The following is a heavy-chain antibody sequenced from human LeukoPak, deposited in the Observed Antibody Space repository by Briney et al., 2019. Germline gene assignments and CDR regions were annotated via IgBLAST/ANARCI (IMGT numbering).Heavy chain of an antibody. D-gene: IGHD2-21*02. CDR1: GFTFSSYS. V-gene: IGHV3-21*01. Sequence: PGGSLRLSSAASGFTFSSYSMNWVRQAPGKGLEWVSSISSSSSYIYYADSVKGRFTISRDNAKNSLYLQTNSLRAEDTAVYYCASQAYCGGDCYYAFHPRYFDYWGQGTLVTVSS. J-gene: IGHJ4*02. CDR3: ASQAYCGGDCYYAFHPRYFDY. CDR2: ISSSSSYI.